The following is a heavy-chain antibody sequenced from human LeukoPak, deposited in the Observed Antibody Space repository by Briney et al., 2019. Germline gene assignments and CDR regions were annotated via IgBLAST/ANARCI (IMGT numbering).Heavy chain of an antibody. CDR3: AKYVVVVVGIPQRAFDI. Sequence: GGSLRLSCAASGFTFSSYAMTWVRHAPGKGLEWVSVIGGDGGGIQYADSVKGRFTISRDNSKNTLDLQMNSLTDEDTAVYYCAKYVVVVVGIPQRAFDIWGQGTMVTVSP. CDR1: GFTFSSYA. J-gene: IGHJ3*02. CDR2: IGGDGGGI. V-gene: IGHV3-23*01. D-gene: IGHD2-15*01.